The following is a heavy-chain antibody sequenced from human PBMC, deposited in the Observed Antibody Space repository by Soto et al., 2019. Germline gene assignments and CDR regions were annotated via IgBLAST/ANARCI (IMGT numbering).Heavy chain of an antibody. V-gene: IGHV3-9*01. CDR1: GFNFDDYA. CDR3: AKDHLGGAMAVPFFDP. Sequence: SLRLSCAASGFNFDDYAMHWVRQAPGKGLEWVAGITWNGGNLAYADSVKGRFTISRDNAKDSLYLQMNSLTPEDTAFYYCAKDHLGGAMAVPFFDPWGQGALVTVSS. CDR2: ITWNGGNL. J-gene: IGHJ5*02. D-gene: IGHD3-16*01.